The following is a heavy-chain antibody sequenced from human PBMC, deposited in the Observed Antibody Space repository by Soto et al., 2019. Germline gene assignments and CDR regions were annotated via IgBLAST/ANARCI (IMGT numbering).Heavy chain of an antibody. CDR1: CYTFTEYG. Sequence: ASVKVSCQTSCYTFTEYGISWFRQAPGQGLEWMGWISPYNGKTNYIQEFQDRVTITTDTSSTTVYMDLRTLKSDDTAIYFCARADYGDTKIYSFDHWGQGTLVTVSS. CDR3: ARADYGDTKIYSFDH. CDR2: ISPYNGKT. V-gene: IGHV1-18*01. J-gene: IGHJ4*02. D-gene: IGHD4-17*01.